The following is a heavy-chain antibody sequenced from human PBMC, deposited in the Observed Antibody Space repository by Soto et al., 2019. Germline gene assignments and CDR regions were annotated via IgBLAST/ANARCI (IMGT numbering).Heavy chain of an antibody. CDR1: GFTFSSYS. CDR3: ARMSTLYGMDV. J-gene: IGHJ6*02. CDR2: ISSSSSYI. Sequence: GGSLRLSCAASGFTFSSYSMNWVRQAPGKGLEWVSSISSSSSYIYYADSVKGRFTISRDNAKNSLYLQMNSLRAEDTAVYYRARMSTLYGMDVWGQGTTVTVSS. V-gene: IGHV3-21*01.